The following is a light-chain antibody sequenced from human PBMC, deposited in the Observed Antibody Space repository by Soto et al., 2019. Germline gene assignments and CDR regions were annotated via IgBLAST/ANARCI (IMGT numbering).Light chain of an antibody. V-gene: IGLV2-8*01. Sequence: QSALTQPTSASGSPGQSVALSCTGTSSDIGGYNFVSWYQQHQGKAPRLVIYEVTKRPSGIPDRFAGSKSGNTASLTVSGLQAEDGADYYCSAYAGNRHFYVFGTGTKVTGL. CDR2: EVT. CDR3: SAYAGNRHFYV. J-gene: IGLJ1*01. CDR1: SSDIGGYNF.